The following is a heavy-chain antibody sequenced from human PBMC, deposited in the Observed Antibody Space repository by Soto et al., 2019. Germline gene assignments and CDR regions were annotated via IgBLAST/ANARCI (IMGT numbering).Heavy chain of an antibody. V-gene: IGHV3-73*01. D-gene: IGHD3-3*01. Sequence: GGSLRLSCAASGFTFSGSAMHWVRQASGKGLEWVGRIRSKANSYATAYAASVKGRFTISRDDSKNTAYLQMNSLKTEDTAVYYCTLYDFWSGYKYYFDYWGQGTLVTVSS. CDR1: GFTFSGSA. CDR2: IRSKANSYAT. CDR3: TLYDFWSGYKYYFDY. J-gene: IGHJ4*02.